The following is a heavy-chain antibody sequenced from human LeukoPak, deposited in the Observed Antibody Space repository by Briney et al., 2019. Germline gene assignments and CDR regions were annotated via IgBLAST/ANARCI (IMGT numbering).Heavy chain of an antibody. Sequence: SETLSLTCAVYGGSFSGYYWSWIRQPPGKGLEWIGGINHSGSTNYNPSLKSRVTISVDTYKNQFSPKLSSVTAADTAVYYCARGITIFGVVIIRNYYYMDVWGKGTPVTVSS. CDR2: INHSGST. D-gene: IGHD3-3*01. CDR3: ARGITIFGVVIIRNYYYMDV. CDR1: GGSFSGYY. J-gene: IGHJ6*03. V-gene: IGHV4-34*01.